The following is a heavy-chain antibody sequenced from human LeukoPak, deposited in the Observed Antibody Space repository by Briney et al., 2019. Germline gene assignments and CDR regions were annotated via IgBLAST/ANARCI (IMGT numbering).Heavy chain of an antibody. Sequence: HAGGSLRLSCAASGFTFSNYAMSWVRQAPGKGLEWVSGINDSGSSTYYADSVKGRFTISRDNSKNTLYIHMNSLRAEDTAVYYCAKVLRYFDWLSGFDSWGQGTLVAVSS. J-gene: IGHJ4*02. CDR1: GFTFSNYA. CDR3: AKVLRYFDWLSGFDS. V-gene: IGHV3-23*01. D-gene: IGHD3-9*01. CDR2: INDSGSST.